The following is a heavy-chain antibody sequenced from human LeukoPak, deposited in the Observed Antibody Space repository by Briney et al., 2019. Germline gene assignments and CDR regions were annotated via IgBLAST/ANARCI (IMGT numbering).Heavy chain of an antibody. CDR3: ARVEGARSYYCYYIDV. J-gene: IGHJ6*03. CDR2: IYHSGST. Sequence: PSETLSLTCAVSGYSISGGYYWGWIRQPPGKGLEWIGTIYHSGSTYYNPSLKSRVTISVDTSRNQFSLKLSSVTAADTAVYYCARVEGARSYYCYYIDVWGKGTTVTVSS. D-gene: IGHD1-1*01. V-gene: IGHV4-38-2*01. CDR1: GYSISGGYY.